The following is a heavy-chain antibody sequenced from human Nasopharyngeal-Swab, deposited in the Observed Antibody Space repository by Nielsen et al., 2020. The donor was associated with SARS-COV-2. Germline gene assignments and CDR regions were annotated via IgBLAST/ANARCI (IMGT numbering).Heavy chain of an antibody. Sequence: GGSLRLSCAASGFTVSSNYMSWVRQAPGKGLEWVSVIYSGGSTYYADSVKGRFTISRDNSKNTLYLQMNSLRAEDTAVYYCARDLTGTGYYGMDVWGQGTTVTVSS. CDR3: ARDLTGTGYYGMDV. CDR2: IYSGGST. D-gene: IGHD1-7*01. V-gene: IGHV3-66*02. J-gene: IGHJ6*02. CDR1: GFTVSSNY.